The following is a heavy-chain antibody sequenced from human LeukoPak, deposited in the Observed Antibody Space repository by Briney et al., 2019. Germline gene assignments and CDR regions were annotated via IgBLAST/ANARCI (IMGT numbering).Heavy chain of an antibody. CDR2: IYYSGST. CDR3: ARTLVGANYFDY. J-gene: IGHJ4*02. CDR1: GGSISNYH. Sequence: SETLSLTCTVSGGSISNYHWSWIRQSPGKGLEWIGYIYYSGSTNYKPSLKSRVSISVDTSKNQFSLKLSSVTAADTAVYYCARTLVGANYFDYWGQGTLVTVSS. V-gene: IGHV4-59*08. D-gene: IGHD1-26*01.